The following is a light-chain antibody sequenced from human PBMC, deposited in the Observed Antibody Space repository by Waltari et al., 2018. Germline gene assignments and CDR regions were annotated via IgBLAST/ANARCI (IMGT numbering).Light chain of an antibody. CDR1: QDISNY. V-gene: IGKV1-33*01. CDR2: DAS. Sequence: DIQMTQSPSSLSASVGDRVTITCQASQDISNYLNWYQQKPGKAPKLLIYDASNLETGVPSRFSGSGSGTDFTFTISSLQPEDVAVYYCHQYYNTPWTFGQGTKVEI. J-gene: IGKJ1*01. CDR3: HQYYNTPWT.